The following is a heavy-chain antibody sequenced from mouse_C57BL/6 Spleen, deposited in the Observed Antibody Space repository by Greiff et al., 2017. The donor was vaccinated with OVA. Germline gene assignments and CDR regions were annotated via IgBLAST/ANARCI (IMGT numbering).Heavy chain of an antibody. CDR1: GYTFTSYG. Sequence: VQLQESGAELARPGASVKLSCKASGYTFTSYGISWVKQRTGQGLEWIGEIYPRSGNTYYNEKFKGKATLTADQSSSTAYMELRSLTSEDSAVYFCVITTVVAPDYFDYWGQGTTLTVSS. CDR3: VITTVVAPDYFDY. V-gene: IGHV1-81*01. J-gene: IGHJ2*01. D-gene: IGHD1-1*01. CDR2: IYPRSGNT.